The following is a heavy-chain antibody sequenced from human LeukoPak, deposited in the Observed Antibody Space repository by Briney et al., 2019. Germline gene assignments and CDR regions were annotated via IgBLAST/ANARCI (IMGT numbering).Heavy chain of an antibody. CDR1: GGTFSSYA. D-gene: IGHD2-15*01. J-gene: IGHJ4*02. CDR2: IIPILGIA. V-gene: IGHV1-69*04. Sequence: SVEVSCKASGGTFSSYAISWVRQTPGQGLEWMGRIIPILGIANYAQKFQGRVTITADKSTSTAYMELSSLRSEDTAVYYCASGDIGVFYFDYWGQGTLVTVSS. CDR3: ASGDIGVFYFDY.